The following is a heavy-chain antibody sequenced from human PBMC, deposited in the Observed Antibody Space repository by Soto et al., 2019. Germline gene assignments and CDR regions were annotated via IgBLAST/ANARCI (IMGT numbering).Heavy chain of an antibody. CDR3: AHRHVPPHSNTWYWFDP. V-gene: IGHV2-5*01. CDR2: IFWNDDK. CDR1: GFSISTSGVA. J-gene: IGHJ5*02. Sequence: SGPTLVNPTQTLTLTCTFSGFSISTSGVAVGWIRQPPGKALEFLALIFWNDDKRYSPSLSSRLTITKDTSKNQVILTMTNMDPVDTATYYCAHRHVPPHSNTWYWFDPWGQGTLVTVSS. D-gene: IGHD4-4*01.